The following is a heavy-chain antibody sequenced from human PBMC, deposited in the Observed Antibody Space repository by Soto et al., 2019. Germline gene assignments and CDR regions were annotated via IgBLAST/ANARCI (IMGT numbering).Heavy chain of an antibody. D-gene: IGHD2-15*01. CDR3: ARQGWHAFDI. J-gene: IGHJ3*02. CDR2: IYYSGST. Sequence: PSETLSLTCTVSGGSISSYYWSWIRQPPGKGLEWIGYIYYSGSTNYNPSLKSRVTISVDTSKNQFSLKLSSVTAADTAVYYCARQGWHAFDIWGQGTMVTVSS. V-gene: IGHV4-59*08. CDR1: GGSISSYY.